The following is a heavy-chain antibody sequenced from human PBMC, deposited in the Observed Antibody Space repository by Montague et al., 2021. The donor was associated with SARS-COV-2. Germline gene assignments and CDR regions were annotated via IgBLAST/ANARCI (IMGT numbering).Heavy chain of an antibody. CDR1: GGSISSYY. CDR2: IYTSGST. V-gene: IGHV4-4*07. J-gene: IGHJ6*02. Sequence: SETLSLTCTVSGGSISSYYWSWIRQPAGKGLEWIGRIYTSGSTNYNPSLKSRVTMSVDTSQNQFSLKLSSVTAADTAVYYCARDLIVYDYVWGSYRPYGMDVWGQGTTVTVSS. CDR3: ARDLIVYDYVWGSYRPYGMDV. D-gene: IGHD3-16*02.